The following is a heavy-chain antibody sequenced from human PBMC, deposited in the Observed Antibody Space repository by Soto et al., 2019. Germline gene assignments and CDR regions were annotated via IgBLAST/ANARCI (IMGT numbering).Heavy chain of an antibody. CDR1: GFTFSSYA. J-gene: IGHJ6*02. CDR3: AKDREYYDFWSGTYYYYGMDV. D-gene: IGHD3-3*01. Sequence: GGSLRLSCAASGFTFSSYAISWVLQAPGKGLEWVSAISGSGGSTYYADSVKGRFTISRDNSKNTLYLQMNSLRAEDTAVYYCAKDREYYDFWSGTYYYYGMDVWGQGTTVTVS. CDR2: ISGSGGST. V-gene: IGHV3-23*01.